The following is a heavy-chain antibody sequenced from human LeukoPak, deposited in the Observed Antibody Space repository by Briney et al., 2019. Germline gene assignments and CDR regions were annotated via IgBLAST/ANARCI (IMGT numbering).Heavy chain of an antibody. J-gene: IGHJ4*02. Sequence: PSETLSLTXSVSGGSIGSDYWTWIRQSPGGGLEWIGYIYYIGSTNYNPSLKSRVTISVDTSKNEAFLNLTSVTTADTALYYCARGRYSWNYDYWGQGTLVTVSS. CDR3: ARGRYSWNYDY. CDR2: IYYIGST. CDR1: GGSIGSDY. D-gene: IGHD1-1*01. V-gene: IGHV4-59*01.